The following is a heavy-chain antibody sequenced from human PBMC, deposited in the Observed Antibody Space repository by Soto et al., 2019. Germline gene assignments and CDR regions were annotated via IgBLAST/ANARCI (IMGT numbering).Heavy chain of an antibody. CDR3: ASEDVYPLCMDV. CDR2: IYSGGST. Sequence: EVQLVESGGGLVQPGGSLRLSCVASGFTVTSNYMSWVRQAPGKGLEWVSVIYSGGSTYYADSVKGRFTISRDNSKNTLYLQMNSLRAEDTAVYYCASEDVYPLCMDVWGQGTTVTVSS. D-gene: IGHD3-10*02. J-gene: IGHJ6*02. V-gene: IGHV3-66*01. CDR1: GFTVTSNY.